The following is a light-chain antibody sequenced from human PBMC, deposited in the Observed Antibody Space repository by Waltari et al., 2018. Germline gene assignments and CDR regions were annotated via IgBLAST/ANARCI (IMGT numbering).Light chain of an antibody. Sequence: SSELTQDPAVSVALGQTVRITCQGDSLSSYYATWYRQKPGQAPLLVMYGKNNRPSGIPDRFSGSYSGDTASLTITGAQAEDEADYYCNSRDSDGNPFVFGPATKVTVL. CDR3: NSRDSDGNPFV. V-gene: IGLV3-19*01. CDR1: SLSSYY. CDR2: GKN. J-gene: IGLJ1*01.